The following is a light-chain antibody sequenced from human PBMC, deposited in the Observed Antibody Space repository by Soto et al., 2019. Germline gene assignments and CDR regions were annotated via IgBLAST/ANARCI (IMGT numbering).Light chain of an antibody. CDR3: QQHSNWPLT. J-gene: IGKJ4*01. CDR1: QSVRSNF. Sequence: EIVLTQSPGTLSLSPGERATLSCRASQSVRSNFLAWYQQKPGQAPRLLIYGASNRATGIPDRFSGSGSGTDFTLTISSLEPEDFAVYYCQQHSNWPLTFGGGTKV. CDR2: GAS. V-gene: IGKV3D-20*02.